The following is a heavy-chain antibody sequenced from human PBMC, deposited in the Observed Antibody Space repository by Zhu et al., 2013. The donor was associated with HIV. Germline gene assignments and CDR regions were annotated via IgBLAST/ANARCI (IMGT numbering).Heavy chain of an antibody. CDR1: GYTFAGYY. J-gene: IGHJ4*02. Sequence: QVQLVQPGVEVKRPGASVRVSCRASGYTFAGYYIHWVRLAPRQGLEWMGWIDPNSGGTHYARSFQGGVTMTRDTSISTAYLELSSLKSDDTAVYYCARELRIGSGTIDYWGQGTLVTVSS. CDR2: IDPNSGGT. V-gene: IGHV1-2*02. D-gene: IGHD3-10*01. CDR3: ARELRIGSGTIDY.